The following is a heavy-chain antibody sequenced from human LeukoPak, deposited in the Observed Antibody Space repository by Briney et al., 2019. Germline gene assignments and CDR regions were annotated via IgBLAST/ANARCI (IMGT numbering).Heavy chain of an antibody. CDR2: INPNSGGT. D-gene: IGHD3-10*01. CDR1: GYTFTGYY. CDR3: AKGWFGELSPLYFDY. J-gene: IGHJ4*02. Sequence: ASVKVSCKASGYTFTGYYMHWVRQAPGQGLEWMGWINPNSGGTNYAQKFQGRVTMTRDTSISTAYMELSRLRSDDTAVYYRAKGWFGELSPLYFDYWGQGTLVTVSS. V-gene: IGHV1-2*02.